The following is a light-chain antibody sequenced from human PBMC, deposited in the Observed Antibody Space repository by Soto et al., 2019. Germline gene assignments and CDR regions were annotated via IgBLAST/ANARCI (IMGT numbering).Light chain of an antibody. CDR1: SSNIGGTNY. V-gene: IGLV1-47*02. J-gene: IGLJ2*01. Sequence: QSVLTQPPSASGTPGQRVFISCSGSSSNIGGTNYAYWYHQLPGPAPKLLMYIDDLRPSGVPDRISGSTAGTSASLAISGLRSEDEAVYYCASWDDRLGAVIFGGGTKVTVL. CDR3: ASWDDRLGAVI. CDR2: IDD.